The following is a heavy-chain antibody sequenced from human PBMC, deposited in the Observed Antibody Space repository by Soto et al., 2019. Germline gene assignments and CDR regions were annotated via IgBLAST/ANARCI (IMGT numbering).Heavy chain of an antibody. J-gene: IGHJ4*02. V-gene: IGHV3-23*01. Sequence: GSLRLSCAASGFTFNNYAMSWVRQAPGKGLEWVSAISGSGYSTYYADSVKGRFTISRDNSKNTVYLQMNNLRAEDTAVYYCAKGSVVVAAKFDSWGQGTLVTVSS. CDR3: AKGSVVVAAKFDS. D-gene: IGHD2-21*02. CDR2: ISGSGYST. CDR1: GFTFNNYA.